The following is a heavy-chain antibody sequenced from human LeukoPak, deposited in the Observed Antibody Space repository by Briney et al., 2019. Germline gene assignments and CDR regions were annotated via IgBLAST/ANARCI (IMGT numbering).Heavy chain of an antibody. V-gene: IGHV3-74*03. D-gene: IGHD4-11*01. Sequence: GGSLRLSCEGSGFNFGGYWMSWVRQAPGKGLVWVSRIKGDGSLTMYADSVKDRFTVSRDNTKSTLFLQMNSLSVEDTAVYYCVKSDYFDPWGQGTLVTVSS. CDR3: VKSDYFDP. J-gene: IGHJ5*02. CDR2: IKGDGSLT. CDR1: GFNFGGYW.